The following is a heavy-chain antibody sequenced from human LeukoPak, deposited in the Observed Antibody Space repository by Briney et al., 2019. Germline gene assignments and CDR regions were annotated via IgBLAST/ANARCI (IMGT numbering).Heavy chain of an antibody. Sequence: GSLRLSCVASGLTVSNHWMSWVRQAPGKGLEWIGEINHSGSTNYNPSLKSRVTISVDTSKNQFSLKLSSVTAADTAVYYCARLTLTGSLNWGQGTLVTVSS. CDR3: ARLTLTGSLN. V-gene: IGHV4-34*01. CDR2: INHSGST. CDR1: GLTVSNHW. D-gene: IGHD7-27*01. J-gene: IGHJ4*02.